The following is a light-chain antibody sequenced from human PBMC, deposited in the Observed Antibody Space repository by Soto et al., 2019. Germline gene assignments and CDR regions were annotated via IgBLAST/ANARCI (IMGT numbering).Light chain of an antibody. CDR1: QTLLHSSNNKNY. V-gene: IGKV4-1*01. CDR3: QQYYSTLYT. J-gene: IGKJ2*01. CDR2: WAS. Sequence: DIVMTQSPDSLAVSLGERATINCKSSQTLLHSSNNKNYLAWYQQKPGQPPKLLIYWASTRESGVPDRFSGSGSGTDFTLTISSLQAEDVAVYYCQQYYSTLYTFGQGTKLEIK.